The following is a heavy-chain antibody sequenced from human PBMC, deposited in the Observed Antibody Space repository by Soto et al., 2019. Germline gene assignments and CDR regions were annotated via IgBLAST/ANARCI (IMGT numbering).Heavy chain of an antibody. CDR3: ANGGSGSFYPYYFFDS. Sequence: GGSLRLSCAAYGFIFSNYGMHWVRQAPGKGLEWVADISYDGRNKNYADSVKGRLTVSRDNSKDTLYLQLSNLRAEDTAVYYCANGGSGSFYPYYFFDSWGPGTLVTVSS. CDR2: ISYDGRNK. CDR1: GFIFSNYG. D-gene: IGHD3-10*01. V-gene: IGHV3-30*18. J-gene: IGHJ4*02.